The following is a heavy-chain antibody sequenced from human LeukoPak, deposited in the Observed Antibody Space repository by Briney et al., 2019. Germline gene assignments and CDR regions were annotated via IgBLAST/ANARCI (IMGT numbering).Heavy chain of an antibody. Sequence: GALRLSCAASGFIFSNYVMSWVRQAPGKGLEWVSGVSASGDRTYYGDSVKGRFTISRGNSKNTLYLQMNSLRAEDTAVYYCAKDLSKITIFGALQHWGQGTLVTVSS. CDR1: GFIFSNYV. CDR3: AKDLSKITIFGALQH. CDR2: VSASGDRT. D-gene: IGHD3-3*01. J-gene: IGHJ1*01. V-gene: IGHV3-23*01.